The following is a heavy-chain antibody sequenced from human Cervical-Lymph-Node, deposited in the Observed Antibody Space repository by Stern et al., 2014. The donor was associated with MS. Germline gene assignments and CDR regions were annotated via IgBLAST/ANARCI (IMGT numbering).Heavy chain of an antibody. J-gene: IGHJ4*02. CDR2: ISPYNGNT. D-gene: IGHD4-11*01. Sequence: QVQLVQSGAEVRKPGASVKVSCKASGYTFTSYGISWVRQAPGQGLEWMGWISPYNGNTNYAQKFQGRVTMTTDTSTTTAYMELRGLRSDDTAVYYCARGGGMTTVTTILFWGQGTLVTVSS. V-gene: IGHV1-18*01. CDR1: GYTFTSYG. CDR3: ARGGGMTTVTTILF.